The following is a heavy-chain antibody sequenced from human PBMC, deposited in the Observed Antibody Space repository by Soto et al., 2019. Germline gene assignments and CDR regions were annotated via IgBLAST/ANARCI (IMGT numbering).Heavy chain of an antibody. Sequence: QVQLQESGPGLVKPSQTLSLTCTVSGGSINNVHYCWSLIRQSPYKGLEWIGHIYNGGTTYNSPSLTSRVAISLHTYTTPFSLNLSSVSAADTDVYYCGGVLSGDKLDFWGHGTLVTVSS. V-gene: IGHV4-30-4*01. CDR3: GGVLSGDKLDF. D-gene: IGHD7-27*01. J-gene: IGHJ4*01. CDR1: GGSINNVHYC. CDR2: IYNGGTT.